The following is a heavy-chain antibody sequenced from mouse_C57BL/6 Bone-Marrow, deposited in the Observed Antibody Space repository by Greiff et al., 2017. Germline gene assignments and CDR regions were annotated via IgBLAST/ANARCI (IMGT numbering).Heavy chain of an antibody. CDR2: ILPGSGST. J-gene: IGHJ2*01. Sequence: VKVVESGAELMKPGASVKLSCKATGYTFTGYWIEWVKPRPGHGLEWIGEILPGSGSTNYNEKFKGKATFTADTSSNTAYMQLSSLTTEDSAIYYCARYPLHYDGSSYGLDYWGQGTTLTVSS. V-gene: IGHV1-9*01. CDR1: GYTFTGYW. D-gene: IGHD1-1*01. CDR3: ARYPLHYDGSSYGLDY.